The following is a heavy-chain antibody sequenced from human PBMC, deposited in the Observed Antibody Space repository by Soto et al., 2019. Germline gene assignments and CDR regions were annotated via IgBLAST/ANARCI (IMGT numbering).Heavy chain of an antibody. CDR2: ISAYNGNT. CDR1: GYTFTSYG. V-gene: IGHV1-18*01. CDR3: ARGSCSSTSCYGYYYYYMDV. D-gene: IGHD2-2*01. J-gene: IGHJ6*03. Sequence: QVQLVQSGAEVKKPGASVKVSWKASGYTFTSYGISWVRQAPGQGLEWMGWISAYNGNTNYAQKLQGRVTMTTDTSTSTAYMELRSLRSDDTAVYYCARGSCSSTSCYGYYYYYMDVWGKGTTVTVSS.